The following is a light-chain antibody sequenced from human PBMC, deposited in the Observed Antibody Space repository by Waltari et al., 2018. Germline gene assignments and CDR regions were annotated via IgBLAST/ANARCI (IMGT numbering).Light chain of an antibody. Sequence: QSALTQPASVSGSPGQSITISCPGTRSDVGGYNYVSGYQQHPGKAPKLMIYGVSRRPSGVSNRFSGSKSGNTASLTISGLQAEDEADYYCNSYTSSSTSYVVFGGGTKLTVL. CDR2: GVS. V-gene: IGLV2-14*01. CDR1: RSDVGGYNY. J-gene: IGLJ2*01. CDR3: NSYTSSSTSYVV.